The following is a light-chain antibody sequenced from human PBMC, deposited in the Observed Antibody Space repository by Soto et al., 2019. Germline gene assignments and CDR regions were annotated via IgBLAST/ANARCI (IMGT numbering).Light chain of an antibody. Sequence: QSVLTQPASVSGSPGQSITISCSGSSSDFGGYNYVSWYQHHPGIAPKLILYDVNYRPSGVSNRFSGSKSGDTASLTISGLQAEDEADYFCCSYAGTVAYVFGTGTKVTVL. J-gene: IGLJ1*01. CDR1: SSDFGGYNY. CDR3: CSYAGTVAYV. V-gene: IGLV2-14*03. CDR2: DVN.